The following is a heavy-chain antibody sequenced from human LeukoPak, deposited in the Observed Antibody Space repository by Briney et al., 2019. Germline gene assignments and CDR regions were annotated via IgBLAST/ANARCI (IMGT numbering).Heavy chain of an antibody. CDR1: GYTFSSYA. Sequence: PGGSLRLSCAASGYTFSSYAMSWVRQSPGKGLQWVSAISGGGATTYYTDFADSVKGPFSISRDNSKNTLYLQMNSLRAEDTAVYYCAKFYDVLTGYFDCWGQGALVTVSS. D-gene: IGHD3-9*01. CDR3: AKFYDVLTGYFDC. CDR2: ISGGGATT. J-gene: IGHJ4*02. V-gene: IGHV3-23*01.